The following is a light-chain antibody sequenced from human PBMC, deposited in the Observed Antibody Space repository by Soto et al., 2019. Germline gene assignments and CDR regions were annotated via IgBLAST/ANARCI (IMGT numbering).Light chain of an antibody. CDR1: SSNIGGNS. V-gene: IGLV1-51*01. CDR3: GSWDSRLSAYV. Sequence: SVLTQPPSVSAAPGQKVTISCSGSSSNIGGNSVSWYQQLPGTAPKLLIYDDNKRPSGIPDRFSGSKSGTSATLGITGFQTGDEADYYCGSWDSRLSAYVFGKGTKVTXL. J-gene: IGLJ1*01. CDR2: DDN.